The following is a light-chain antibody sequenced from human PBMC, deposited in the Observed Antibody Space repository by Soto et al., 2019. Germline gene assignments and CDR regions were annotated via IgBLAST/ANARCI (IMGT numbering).Light chain of an antibody. CDR2: AAS. CDR1: QSVSSSY. V-gene: IGKV3-20*01. CDR3: QQYGNSPPNT. J-gene: IGKJ2*01. Sequence: EIVLTQSPGTLSLSPGERATLSCRASQSVSSSYLAWYQQKPGQAPRVLIYAASSRATGIPDRFSCSGSGTEFTLTISRLEPEDFAVDFCQQYGNSPPNTFGQGTKVEIK.